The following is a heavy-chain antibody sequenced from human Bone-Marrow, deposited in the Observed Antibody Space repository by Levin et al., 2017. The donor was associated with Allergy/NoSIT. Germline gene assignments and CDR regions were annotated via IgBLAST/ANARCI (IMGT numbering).Heavy chain of an antibody. J-gene: IGHJ4*02. CDR3: ARASGTLDY. Sequence: GGSLRLSCAASGFTLSSYWMSWVRQAPGKGLVWVSRISPDGSDTSYADSVKGRFIISRDNAKNTLYLQMNSLRAEDTAVYYCARASGTLDYWGQGTLVTVSS. D-gene: IGHD6-25*01. CDR2: ISPDGSDT. CDR1: GFTLSSYW. V-gene: IGHV3-74*01.